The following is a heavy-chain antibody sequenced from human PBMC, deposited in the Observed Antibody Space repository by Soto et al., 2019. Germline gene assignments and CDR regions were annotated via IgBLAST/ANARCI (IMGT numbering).Heavy chain of an antibody. CDR3: ARSLWFGELH. Sequence: QITLKESGPTLVKPTQTLTLTCSFSGFSLSTTGVGVGWIRQSPEKALECLAIIYWDNDKRYRPSLKSRVTITKDTSKNQVVLTVTNLDPVDTGTYYCARSLWFGELHWGQGALVTVSS. CDR1: GFSLSTTGVG. D-gene: IGHD3-10*01. CDR2: IYWDNDK. V-gene: IGHV2-5*02. J-gene: IGHJ4*02.